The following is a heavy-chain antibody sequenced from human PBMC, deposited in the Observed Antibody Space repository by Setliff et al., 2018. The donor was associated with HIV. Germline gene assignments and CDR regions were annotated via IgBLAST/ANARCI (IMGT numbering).Heavy chain of an antibody. V-gene: IGHV4-39*07. J-gene: IGHJ5*02. Sequence: SETLSLTCTVSGGSITSNNYYWGWIRQPPGKGLEWIGSIYYSGSTYYNPSLKSRVTISVDTSKNQFSLKVSSVTAADTAVYYCARDDYGDGWFDPWGQGTLVTVSS. CDR1: GGSITSNNYY. CDR3: ARDDYGDGWFDP. CDR2: IYYSGST. D-gene: IGHD4-17*01.